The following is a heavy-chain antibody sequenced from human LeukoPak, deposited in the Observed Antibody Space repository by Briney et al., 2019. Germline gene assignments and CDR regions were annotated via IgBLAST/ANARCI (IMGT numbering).Heavy chain of an antibody. J-gene: IGHJ4*02. V-gene: IGHV4-31*01. CDR2: IYYSGST. CDR1: GGSISSGGYY. Sequence: PSETLSLTCTVSGGSISSGGYYWSWIRQHPGKGLEWIGYIYYSGSTYYNPSLKSQVTISVDTSKNQFSLKLSSVTAADTAVYYCARDTGGYYFNWGQGTLVTVSS. CDR3: ARDTGGYYFN. D-gene: IGHD3-22*01.